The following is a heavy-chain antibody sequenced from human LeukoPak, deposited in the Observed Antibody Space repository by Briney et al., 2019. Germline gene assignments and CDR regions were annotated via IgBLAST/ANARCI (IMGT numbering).Heavy chain of an antibody. J-gene: IGHJ6*02. CDR1: GGSISSGGYY. D-gene: IGHD2-15*01. CDR3: ARDPGYCSGGSCYTDYYGMDV. V-gene: IGHV4-31*03. CDR2: IYYSGST. Sequence: PSETLSLTCTVSGGSISSGGYYWSWIRQHPGKGLEWIGYIYYSGSTYYNPSLKSRVTISVDTSKNQFSLKLSSVTAADTAVYYCARDPGYCSGGSCYTDYYGMDVWGQGTTVTVSS.